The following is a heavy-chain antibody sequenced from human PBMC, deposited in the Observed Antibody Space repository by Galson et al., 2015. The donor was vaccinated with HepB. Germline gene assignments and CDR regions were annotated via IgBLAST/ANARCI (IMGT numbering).Heavy chain of an antibody. CDR2: ISSSSYTT. Sequence: SLRLSCAASGFTFSSYNMNWVRQAPGKGLEWISYISSSSYTTYQADSVKGRFTISRDNAKSSLYLQMYSLRAEDAAIYYCATVLRGHHVNDGLWGQGTLVTVSS. V-gene: IGHV3-48*01. CDR3: ATVLRGHHVNDGL. D-gene: IGHD5/OR15-5a*01. CDR1: GFTFSSYN. J-gene: IGHJ4*02.